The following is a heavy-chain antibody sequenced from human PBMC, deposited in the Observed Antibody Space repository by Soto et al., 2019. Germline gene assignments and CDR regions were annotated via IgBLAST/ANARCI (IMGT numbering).Heavy chain of an antibody. J-gene: IGHJ6*02. D-gene: IGHD5-12*01. V-gene: IGHV1-2*04. CDR1: GYTFTGYY. Sequence: QVQLVQSGAEVKKPGASVKVSCKASGYTFTGYYIHWVRQAPGQGLEWMGWINPNNGDTNYAQKFQGWVTMTRDKSISTAYMELRRLRSDDTALYYCARDIVTTGGMDVWGQGTTVTVSS. CDR2: INPNNGDT. CDR3: ARDIVTTGGMDV.